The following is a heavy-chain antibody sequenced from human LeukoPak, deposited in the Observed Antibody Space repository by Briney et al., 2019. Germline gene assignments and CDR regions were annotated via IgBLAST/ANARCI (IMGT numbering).Heavy chain of an antibody. CDR1: GFTFSNAW. CDR3: TTVTIGYCSSTSCSVDY. Sequence: GSLRLSCAASGFTFSNAWMSWVRQAPGKGLEWVGRIKSKTDGGTTDYAAPVKGRFTISRDDSKNTLYLQMNSLKTEDTAVYYCTTVTIGYCSSTSCSVDYWGQGTLVTVSS. J-gene: IGHJ4*02. CDR2: IKSKTDGGTT. D-gene: IGHD2-2*01. V-gene: IGHV3-15*01.